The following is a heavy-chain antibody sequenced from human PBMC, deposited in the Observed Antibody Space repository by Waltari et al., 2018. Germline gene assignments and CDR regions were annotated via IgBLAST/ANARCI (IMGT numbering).Heavy chain of an antibody. CDR2: INPERGGP. CDR3: TGELADVVMVPTAADWFDP. D-gene: IGHD3-10*01. CDR1: GYTSTDYY. Sequence: QVQLVQSGAEVKKPGASVKVSCKASGYTSTDYYFRWLRQAPGQGLAGKGWINPERGGPGHAKKVQGRGTMTSDPSTSQAYMQLSSLRFYDTANYYCTGELADVVMVPTAADWFDPWGQGTLVTVSS. V-gene: IGHV1-2*02. J-gene: IGHJ5*02.